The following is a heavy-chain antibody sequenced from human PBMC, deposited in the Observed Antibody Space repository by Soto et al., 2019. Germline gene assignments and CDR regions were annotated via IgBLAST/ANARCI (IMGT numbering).Heavy chain of an antibody. D-gene: IGHD3-10*01. CDR2: IYYSGST. Sequence: PSDTLALTGSFSGGSMNKGGYYWSGILQPPGKGLGWIGYIYYSGSTDDNPSLKSRVTISVDTSNNHFSLKLSSVTAADTAVYYCAREWYGSGSRSDYWGQGTLVTVAS. V-gene: IGHV4-30-4*02. CDR3: AREWYGSGSRSDY. J-gene: IGHJ4*02. CDR1: GGSMNKGGYY.